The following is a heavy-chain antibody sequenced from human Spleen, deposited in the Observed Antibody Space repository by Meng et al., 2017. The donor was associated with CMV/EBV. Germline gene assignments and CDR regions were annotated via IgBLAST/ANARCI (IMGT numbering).Heavy chain of an antibody. J-gene: IGHJ4*02. CDR3: TKLFDY. CDR2: INEDGSKK. CDR1: GFTIGNYW. V-gene: IGHV3-7*01. Sequence: GESLKISCAASGFTIGNYWMTWVRQAPGKGLQWLANINEDGSKKNYVDSVKGRFTISRDNAKNLLYLHMNSLRAEDTAVYFCTKLFDYWGQGILVTVSS.